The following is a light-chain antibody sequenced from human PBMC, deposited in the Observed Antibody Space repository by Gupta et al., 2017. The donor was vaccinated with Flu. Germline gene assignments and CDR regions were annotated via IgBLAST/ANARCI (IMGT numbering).Light chain of an antibody. CDR1: DIGSRS. J-gene: IGLJ1*01. CDR2: EDT. Sequence: SYVLTHPPSVSVAPGPPPTTSGGGTDIGSRSVHWYRQRPGQAPVLVLYEDTARPSGVSERFSGSKSGDTATLTISRVEVGDEAVYYCHVWDSAGDKADFGGGNKVTVL. V-gene: IGLV3-21*02. CDR3: HVWDSAGDKAD.